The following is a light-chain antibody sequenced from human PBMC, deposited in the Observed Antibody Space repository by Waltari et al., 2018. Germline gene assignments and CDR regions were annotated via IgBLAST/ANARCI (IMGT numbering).Light chain of an antibody. V-gene: IGLV2-23*01. CDR1: SSDVGSYTL. CDR3: CSYAGSSTVK. J-gene: IGLJ2*01. CDR2: ADS. Sequence: QSALTQPASVSGSPGQSITLSCTGTSSDVGSYTLVSWYQQHPGKAPRPMIYADSNRPSGSSNRFSGSKSGNTASLTISGLQAEDEAAYYCCSYAGSSTVKFGEGTYLTVL.